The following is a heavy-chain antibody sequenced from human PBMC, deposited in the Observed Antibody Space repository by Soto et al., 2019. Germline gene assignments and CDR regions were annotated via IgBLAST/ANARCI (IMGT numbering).Heavy chain of an antibody. D-gene: IGHD4-17*01. Sequence: SVKVSCKASGDSFRNYAITWVRQAPGQGLEWMGGIIPIFATSTYAQKFLGRVTFTADESTSTAYMDLSSLTSEDTAVYYCATVFPQSPGDSRHQHDHSGRGTLDPVSS. V-gene: IGHV1-69*13. CDR1: GDSFRNYA. J-gene: IGHJ4*02. CDR3: ATVFPQSPGDSRHQHDH. CDR2: IIPIFATS.